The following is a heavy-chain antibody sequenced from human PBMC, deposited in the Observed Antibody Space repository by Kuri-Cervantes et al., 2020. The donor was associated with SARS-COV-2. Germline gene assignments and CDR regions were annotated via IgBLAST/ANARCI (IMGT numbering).Heavy chain of an antibody. CDR2: IDWDDDK. CDR1: GFSLSTSGMR. J-gene: IGHJ4*02. D-gene: IGHD2-2*01. V-gene: IGHV2-70*12. CDR3: AHRRVVPAASYFDY. Sequence: SGPTLVKPTQTLTLTCTFSGFSLSTSGMRASWIRQPPGKALEWLARIDWDDDKFYSTSLKTRLTISKDTSKNQVVLTMTNMDPVDTATYYCAHRRVVPAASYFDYWGQGTLVTVSS.